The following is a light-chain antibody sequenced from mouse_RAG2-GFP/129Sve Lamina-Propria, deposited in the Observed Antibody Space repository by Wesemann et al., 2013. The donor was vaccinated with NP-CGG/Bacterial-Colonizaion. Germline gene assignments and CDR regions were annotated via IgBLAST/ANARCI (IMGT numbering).Light chain of an antibody. CDR3: QQYSSYPLT. Sequence: DIVMTQSHKFMSTSVGDRVNITCKASQDVGTAVAWYQQKPGQSPKLLIYSASNRYTGVPDRFTGSGSGTDFTLTISNMQSEDLADYFCQQYSSYPLTFGAGTKLELK. CDR1: QDVGTA. CDR2: SAS. J-gene: IGKJ5*01. V-gene: IGKV6-13*01.